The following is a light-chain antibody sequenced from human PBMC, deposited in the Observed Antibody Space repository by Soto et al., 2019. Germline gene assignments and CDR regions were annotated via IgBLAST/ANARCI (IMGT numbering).Light chain of an antibody. CDR3: TSYTITSPYV. Sequence: QSVLTQPASMSGSPGQSIAISCTGTSSDIGRYNFVSWYQHHPGKAPKLIIYEATKRPSGVSYRFSGPKSGNTASLTISGLQAEDEADYYCTSYTITSPYVFGTGTKVTVL. V-gene: IGLV2-14*01. CDR1: SSDIGRYNF. CDR2: EAT. J-gene: IGLJ1*01.